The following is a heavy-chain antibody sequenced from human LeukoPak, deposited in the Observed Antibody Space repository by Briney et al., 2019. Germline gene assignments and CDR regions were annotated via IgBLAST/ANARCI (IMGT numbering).Heavy chain of an antibody. J-gene: IGHJ5*02. CDR2: ISSSGSYK. D-gene: IGHD3-10*01. V-gene: IGHV3-11*03. CDR1: GFSFSDSY. Sequence: GGSLRLSCAASGFSFSDSYMTWIRQAPGKGLEWVSYISSSGSYKDYADSVKGRFAISRDNGKNSLFLQMNHLRLEDTAVYYCARYRNALVRESYGAWFDPWGQGTLVTVSS. CDR3: ARYRNALVRESYGAWFDP.